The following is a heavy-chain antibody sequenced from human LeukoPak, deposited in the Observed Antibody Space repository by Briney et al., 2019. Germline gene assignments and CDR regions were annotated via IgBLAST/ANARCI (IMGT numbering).Heavy chain of an antibody. CDR1: GGSISSSSYY. Sequence: SETLSLTCTVSGGSISSSSYYWGWIRQPPGKGLEWIGSIYYSGSTYYNPSLKSRVTISVDTSKNQFSLKLSSVTAADTAVYYCASQWLAQFDPRGQGTLVTVSS. CDR2: IYYSGST. D-gene: IGHD6-19*01. CDR3: ASQWLAQFDP. J-gene: IGHJ5*02. V-gene: IGHV4-39*01.